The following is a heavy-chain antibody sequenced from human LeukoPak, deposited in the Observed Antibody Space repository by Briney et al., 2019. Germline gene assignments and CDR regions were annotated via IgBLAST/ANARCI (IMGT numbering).Heavy chain of an antibody. J-gene: IGHJ3*01. V-gene: IGHV3-66*01. Sequence: PGGSLRLSCAGSGITVSSYYMSWVRQAPGRGLEWVSVIHIGGQTFYANSVKGRFTISRDESKNTLYLQMHSLRANDTAVYYCARGNYYDYAFDVWGQGTMVTVSS. CDR1: GITVSSYY. D-gene: IGHD3-22*01. CDR3: ARGNYYDYAFDV. CDR2: IHIGGQT.